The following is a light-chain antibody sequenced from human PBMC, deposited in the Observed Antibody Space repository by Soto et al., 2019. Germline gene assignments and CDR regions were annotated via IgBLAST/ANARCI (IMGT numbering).Light chain of an antibody. J-gene: IGKJ1*01. CDR3: QHYDSWPRT. V-gene: IGKV3-15*01. Sequence: EMVMTQSPATLSVSPGERATLSCRASQSVSSNLAWYQQKPGHAPRLPIYAASTRATGVPARFSGSGSGTEFTLTISSLQSEDFAVYNCQHYDSWPRTFGQGTKVE. CDR2: AAS. CDR1: QSVSSN.